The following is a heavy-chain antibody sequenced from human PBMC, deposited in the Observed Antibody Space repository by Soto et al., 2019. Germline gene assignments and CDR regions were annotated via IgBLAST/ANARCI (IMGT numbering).Heavy chain of an antibody. CDR2: ISSTTSTK. J-gene: IGHJ6*02. CDR1: GFIFSTYS. CDR3: GRGHVGYIEFDYYYSSTDF. Sequence: GESLRLSCAASGFIFSTYSMNWVRQAPGKGLEWVSYISSTTSTKYYADSVKGRFTISRDDAKNSLDLQMNSLRDEDTAVYYCGRGHVGYIEFDYYYSSTDFWDHGTTLTVS. V-gene: IGHV3-48*02. D-gene: IGHD5-12*01.